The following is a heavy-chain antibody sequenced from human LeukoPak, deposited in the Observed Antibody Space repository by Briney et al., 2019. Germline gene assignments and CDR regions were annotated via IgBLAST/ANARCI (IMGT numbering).Heavy chain of an antibody. CDR1: GFTFSSYA. J-gene: IGHJ6*02. Sequence: GGSLRLSCAASGFTFSSYAMHWVRQAPGKGLEWVAVISYDGSNKYHADSVNGRFTISRDNSKNTLYLQMNSLRADDTAVYYCARGRSNYYGMDVWGQGTTVTVSS. CDR2: ISYDGSNK. D-gene: IGHD1-26*01. CDR3: ARGRSNYYGMDV. V-gene: IGHV3-30-3*01.